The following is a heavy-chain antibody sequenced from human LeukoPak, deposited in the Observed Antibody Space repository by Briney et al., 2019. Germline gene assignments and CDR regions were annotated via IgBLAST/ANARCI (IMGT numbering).Heavy chain of an antibody. Sequence: SEALSLTCTVSGGSISSYYWSWIRQPPGKGLEWIGYIYYSGSTNYNPSLKSRVTISVDTSKNQFSLKLSSVTAADTAVYYCARVDSSVDAFDIWGQGTMVTVSS. J-gene: IGHJ3*02. CDR1: GGSISSYY. D-gene: IGHD3-22*01. V-gene: IGHV4-59*01. CDR2: IYYSGST. CDR3: ARVDSSVDAFDI.